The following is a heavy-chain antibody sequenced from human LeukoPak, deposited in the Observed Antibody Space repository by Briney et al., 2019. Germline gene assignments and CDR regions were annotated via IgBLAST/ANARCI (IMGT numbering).Heavy chain of an antibody. D-gene: IGHD6-13*01. J-gene: IGHJ3*02. CDR3: ATAIAAVRGDAFDI. CDR1: GYTLTELS. Sequence: GASVKVSCKVSGYTLTELSMHWVRQAPGKGLEWMGGFDPEDGETIYAQKFQGRVTMTEDTSTDTAYMELSSLRSEDTAVYYCATAIAAVRGDAFDIWGQGTMVTVSS. CDR2: FDPEDGET. V-gene: IGHV1-24*01.